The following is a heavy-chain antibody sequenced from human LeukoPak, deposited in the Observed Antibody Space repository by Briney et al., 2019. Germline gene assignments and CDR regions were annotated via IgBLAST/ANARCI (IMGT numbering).Heavy chain of an antibody. V-gene: IGHV3-23*01. Sequence: GGSLRLPCAASGFTFSSYAMSWVRQAPGKGLEWVSAISGSGGSTYYADSVKGRFTISRDNSKNTLYLQMNSLRAEGTAVYYCAKEGLWFGDLFDAFDIWGQGTMVTVSS. CDR1: GFTFSSYA. J-gene: IGHJ3*02. CDR2: ISGSGGST. D-gene: IGHD3-10*01. CDR3: AKEGLWFGDLFDAFDI.